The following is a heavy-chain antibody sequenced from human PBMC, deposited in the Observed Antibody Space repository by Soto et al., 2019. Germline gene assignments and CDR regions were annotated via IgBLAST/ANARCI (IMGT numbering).Heavy chain of an antibody. CDR3: ATVWFGESQH. CDR2: IYYSGST. Sequence: QLQLQESGPGLVKPSETLSLTCTVSGGSISSSSYYWGWIRQPPGKGLEWIGSIYYSGSTYYNPSPMSRVTTSLDTSNNQFSLKLSSVTAADTAVYSCATVWFGESQHWGQGTLVTVSS. J-gene: IGHJ1*01. CDR1: GGSISSSSYY. V-gene: IGHV4-39*01. D-gene: IGHD3-10*01.